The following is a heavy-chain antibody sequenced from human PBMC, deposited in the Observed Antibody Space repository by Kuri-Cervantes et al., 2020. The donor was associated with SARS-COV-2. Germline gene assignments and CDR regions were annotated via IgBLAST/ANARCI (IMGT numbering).Heavy chain of an antibody. J-gene: IGHJ5*02. CDR2: FDPEDGKT. D-gene: IGHD2-2*01. V-gene: IGHV1-24*01. CDR1: GHTLIEKY. CDR3: ARRVVPAADFDP. Sequence: ASVKVSCKLSGHTLIEKYIHWVRRAPGQGLEWMGGFDPEDGKTVYAQRVKDRVTMTGDTSTDTAYMELRSLRSDDTAVYYCARRVVPAADFDPWGQGTLVTVSS.